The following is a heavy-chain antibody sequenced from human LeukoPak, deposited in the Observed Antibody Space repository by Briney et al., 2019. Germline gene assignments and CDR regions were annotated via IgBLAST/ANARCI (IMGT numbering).Heavy chain of an antibody. Sequence: PSETLSLTCTVSGGSISYYYWSWIRQPPGKGLEWIGYIYYSGSTNYNPSLKSRVTISVDTSKNQLSLNLTSVTTADTAVYYCAGHHPRNTVDFWGQGTLVTVSS. CDR1: GGSISYYY. CDR3: AGHHPRNTVDF. CDR2: IYYSGST. V-gene: IGHV4-59*01. J-gene: IGHJ4*02. D-gene: IGHD2/OR15-2a*01.